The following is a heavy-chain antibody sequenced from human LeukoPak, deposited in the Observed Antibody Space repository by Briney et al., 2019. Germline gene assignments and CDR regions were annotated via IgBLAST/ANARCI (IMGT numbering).Heavy chain of an antibody. J-gene: IGHJ5*02. D-gene: IGHD1-7*01. CDR3: ARIVPELRGDIT. Sequence: GASVKVSCKASGGTFSSYAISWVRQAPGQGLEWMGGIIPIFGTANYAQKFQGRVTITADESTSTAYMELSSLRSEDTAVYYCARIVPELRGDITWGQGTLVTVSS. CDR1: GGTFSSYA. V-gene: IGHV1-69*01. CDR2: IIPIFGTA.